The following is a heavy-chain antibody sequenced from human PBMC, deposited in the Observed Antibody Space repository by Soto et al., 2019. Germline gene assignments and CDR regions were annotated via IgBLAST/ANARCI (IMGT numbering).Heavy chain of an antibody. CDR2: IIPIFGTA. CDR1: GGTFSSYA. Sequence: SVKVSCKASGGTFSSYAISWVRQAPGQGLEWMGGIIPIFGTANYAQKFQGRVTITADESTSTAYMELSSLRSENTAVYYCAISLTLTHPIDYWGQGTLVTVSS. V-gene: IGHV1-69*13. J-gene: IGHJ4*02. CDR3: AISLTLTHPIDY. D-gene: IGHD3-16*02.